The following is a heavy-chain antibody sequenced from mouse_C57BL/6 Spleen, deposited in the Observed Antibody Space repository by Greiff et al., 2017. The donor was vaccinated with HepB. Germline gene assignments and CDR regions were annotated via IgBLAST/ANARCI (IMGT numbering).Heavy chain of an antibody. J-gene: IGHJ1*03. CDR2: IYPRSGNT. CDR3: ARSYYYGSREYFDV. Sequence: VQLQQSGAELARPGASVKLSCKASGYTFTSYGISWVKQRTGQGLEWIGEIYPRSGNTYYNEKFKGKATLTADKSSSTAYMELRSLTSEDSAVYFCARSYYYGSREYFDVWGTGTTVTVSS. D-gene: IGHD1-1*01. V-gene: IGHV1-81*01. CDR1: GYTFTSYG.